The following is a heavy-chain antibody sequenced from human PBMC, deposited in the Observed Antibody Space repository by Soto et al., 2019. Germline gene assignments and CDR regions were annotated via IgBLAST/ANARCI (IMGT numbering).Heavy chain of an antibody. V-gene: IGHV4-59*01. D-gene: IGHD2-2*02. CDR3: ARGSGYCSSISCNNGDLFDP. CDR1: GDSIGTYY. J-gene: IGHJ5*02. CDR2: IYYSGST. Sequence: LSLTCIVSGDSIGTYYWSWIRQPPGKGLDGIGYIYYSGSTNYNPSLKSRVTMSVDTSKNQFSLRLSSVTPADTAVYYCARGSGYCSSISCNNGDLFDPLGQRNLVAVSS.